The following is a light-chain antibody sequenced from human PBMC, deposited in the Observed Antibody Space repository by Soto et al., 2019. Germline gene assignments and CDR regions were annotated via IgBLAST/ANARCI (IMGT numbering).Light chain of an antibody. J-gene: IGKJ4*01. CDR1: QSLQNSNGYNY. Sequence: DIVMTQSPLSLPVTPGEPASISCRSSQSLQNSNGYNYLDWYLQKPGQSPQLLIYLGSNRAPGVSDRFTGSGSGTDFTLKISRVEAEDVGVYYCMQALQTPLTFGGGTKVEIK. CDR2: LGS. V-gene: IGKV2-28*01. CDR3: MQALQTPLT.